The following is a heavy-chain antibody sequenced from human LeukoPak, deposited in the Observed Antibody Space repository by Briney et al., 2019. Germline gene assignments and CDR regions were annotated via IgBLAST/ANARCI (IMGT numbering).Heavy chain of an antibody. V-gene: IGHV1-18*01. Sequence: ASVKVSCKASGYTFTSFGISWVRQAPGQGPEWVGWISAYNGNTNYVQNLQGRVTMTTDTSTSTAYMELRSLRSDDTAVYYCARDRGYYDSSGYDYWGQGTLVTVSS. CDR3: ARDRGYYDSSGYDY. CDR2: ISAYNGNT. J-gene: IGHJ4*02. CDR1: GYTFTSFG. D-gene: IGHD3-22*01.